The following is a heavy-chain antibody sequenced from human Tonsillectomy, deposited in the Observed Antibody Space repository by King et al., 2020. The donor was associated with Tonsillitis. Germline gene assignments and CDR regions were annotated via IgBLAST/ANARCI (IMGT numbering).Heavy chain of an antibody. CDR3: AKDTDYVWGSYRFNWFVP. V-gene: IGHV3-23*04. CDR2: ISGSGGST. Sequence: VQLVESGGGLVQPGGSLRLSCAASGFTFSSYAMSWVRQAPGKGLEWVSAISGSGGSTYYADSVKGRFTISRDNSKNTLYLQMNSLRAEDTAVYYCAKDTDYVWGSYRFNWFVPWGQGTLVTVSS. D-gene: IGHD3-16*02. CDR1: GFTFSSYA. J-gene: IGHJ5*02.